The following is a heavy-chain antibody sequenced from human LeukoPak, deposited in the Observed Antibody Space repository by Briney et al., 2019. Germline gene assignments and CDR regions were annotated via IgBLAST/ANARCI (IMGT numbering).Heavy chain of an antibody. J-gene: IGHJ4*02. D-gene: IGHD2-2*01. CDR1: GFTFSSYE. CDR3: AKSLVVVPAAIRDY. Sequence: GGSLRLSCAASGFTFSSYEMNWVRQAPGKGLEWVSAISGSGGSTYYADSVKGRFTISRDNSKNTLYLQMNSLRAEDTAVYYCAKSLVVVPAAIRDYWGQGTLVTVSS. V-gene: IGHV3-23*01. CDR2: ISGSGGST.